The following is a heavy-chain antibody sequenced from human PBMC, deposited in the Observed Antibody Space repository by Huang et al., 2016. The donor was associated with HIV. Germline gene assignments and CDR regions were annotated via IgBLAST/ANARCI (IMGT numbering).Heavy chain of an antibody. J-gene: IGHJ6*03. CDR2: IRVYNGDT. CDR1: NYNFGSHG. CDR3: ARSGFGVVITTTLDYYYMDV. V-gene: IGHV1-18*01. Sequence: QVQLVQSGAEVKKPGASVKVSCEASNYNFGSHGISWVRQAPGQGLEWVGWIRVYNGDTKYAQKFQGRVTMTRETSTRTAYMELTSLRFDDTAVYYCARSGFGVVITTTLDYYYMDVWGTGTTVTVSS. D-gene: IGHD3-3*01.